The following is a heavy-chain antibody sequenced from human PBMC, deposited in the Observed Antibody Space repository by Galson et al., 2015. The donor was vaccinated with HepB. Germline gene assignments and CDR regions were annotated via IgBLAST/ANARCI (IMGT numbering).Heavy chain of an antibody. D-gene: IGHD2-21*01. V-gene: IGHV6-1*01. CDR2: TYYRSKWYN. CDR3: ARAYCGVDCSYFDY. J-gene: IGHJ4*02. Sequence: CAISGDSVSRNSASWNWIRQSPSRGLEWLGRTYYRSKWYNDYAVSVTSRISINRDTSKNQFSLQLNSVTPEDTAVYYCARAYCGVDCSYFDYWGQGTLVTVSP. CDR1: GDSVSRNSAS.